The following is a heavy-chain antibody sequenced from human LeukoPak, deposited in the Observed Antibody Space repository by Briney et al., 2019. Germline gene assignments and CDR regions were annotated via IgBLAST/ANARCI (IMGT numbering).Heavy chain of an antibody. V-gene: IGHV3-7*03. Sequence: GGSLRLPCAASGFTFSNYWMSWVRQAPGKGLEWVANIKQDGSEKYYVDSVKGRFIISRDNAKNSLYQQMNSLRAEDTAVYYCARDFYDILSGGDAFDIWGQGTMVTVSS. CDR1: GFTFSNYW. CDR3: ARDFYDILSGGDAFDI. CDR2: IKQDGSEK. J-gene: IGHJ3*02. D-gene: IGHD3-9*01.